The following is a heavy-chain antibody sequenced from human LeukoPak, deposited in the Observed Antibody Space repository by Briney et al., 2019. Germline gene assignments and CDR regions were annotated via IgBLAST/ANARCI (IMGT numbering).Heavy chain of an antibody. V-gene: IGHV4-59*12. CDR2: IYYSGST. CDR3: ARGGIVATISDYFDY. CDR1: GGSISGYY. Sequence: PSETLSLTCTVSGGSISGYYWSWIRQPPGKGLEWIGYIYYSGSTNYNPSLKSRVTISVDTSKNQFSLKLSSVTAADTAVYYCARGGIVATISDYFDYWGQGTLVTVSS. D-gene: IGHD5-12*01. J-gene: IGHJ4*02.